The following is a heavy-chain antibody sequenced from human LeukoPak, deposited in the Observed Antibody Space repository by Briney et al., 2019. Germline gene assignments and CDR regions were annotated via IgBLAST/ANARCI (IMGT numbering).Heavy chain of an antibody. CDR2: ISAYNGNT. V-gene: IGHV1-18*01. CDR3: ARGGYYGSGSYLGAPIDY. CDR1: GYTFTSCG. J-gene: IGHJ4*02. D-gene: IGHD3-10*01. Sequence: GASVKVSCKASGYTFTSCGISWVRQAPGQGLEWMGWISAYNGNTNYAQKLQGRVTMTTDTSTSTAYMELRSLRSDDTAVYYCARGGYYGSGSYLGAPIDYWGQGTLVTVSS.